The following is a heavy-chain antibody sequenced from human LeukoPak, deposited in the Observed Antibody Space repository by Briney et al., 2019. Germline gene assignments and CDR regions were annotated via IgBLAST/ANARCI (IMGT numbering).Heavy chain of an antibody. J-gene: IGHJ4*02. Sequence: GGSLRLSCAASGFTFSSYSMNWVRQAPGKGLEWVSSISSSSSYLYYADSVKGQFTISRDNAKNSLYLQMNSLRAEDTAVYYCARDVRWFFDYWGQGTLVTVSS. CDR3: ARDVRWFFDY. CDR1: GFTFSSYS. D-gene: IGHD2-15*01. V-gene: IGHV3-21*01. CDR2: ISSSSSYL.